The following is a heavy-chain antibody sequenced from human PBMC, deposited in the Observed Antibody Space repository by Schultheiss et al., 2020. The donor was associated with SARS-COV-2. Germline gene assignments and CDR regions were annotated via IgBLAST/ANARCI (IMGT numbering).Heavy chain of an antibody. CDR2: ISGSSTYT. V-gene: IGHV3-21*01. D-gene: IGHD3-3*01. Sequence: GESLKISCAASGFTFRGYGMHWVRQAPGKGLEWVSSISGSSTYTYYADSAKGRFTISRDNAKNSLYLQMNSLRAEDTAVYYCARDQRFLAEWGGGGMDVWGQGTTVTVSS. CDR3: ARDQRFLAEWGGGGMDV. J-gene: IGHJ6*02. CDR1: GFTFRGYG.